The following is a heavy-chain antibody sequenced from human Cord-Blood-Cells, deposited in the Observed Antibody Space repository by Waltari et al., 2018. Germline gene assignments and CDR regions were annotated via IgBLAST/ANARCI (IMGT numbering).Heavy chain of an antibody. Sequence: STNYNPSLKSRVTISVDTSKNQFSLKLSSVTAADTAVYYCARIFPYDFWSGYYKTPDAFDIWGQGTMVTVSS. D-gene: IGHD3-3*01. CDR2: ST. V-gene: IGHV4-59*01. J-gene: IGHJ3*02. CDR3: ARIFPYDFWSGYYKTPDAFDI.